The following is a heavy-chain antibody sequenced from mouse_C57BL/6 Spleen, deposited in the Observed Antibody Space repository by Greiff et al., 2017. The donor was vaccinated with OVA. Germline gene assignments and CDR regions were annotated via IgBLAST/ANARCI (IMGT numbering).Heavy chain of an antibody. CDR2: IYPRSGNT. CDR1: GYTFTSYG. J-gene: IGHJ2*01. CDR3: ARSNDGYYRFAY. V-gene: IGHV1-81*01. Sequence: QVQLQQSGAELARPGASVKLSCKASGYTFTSYGISWVKQRTGQGLEWIGEIYPRSGNTYYNEKFKGKATLTADKSSSTAYMELRSLTSEDSAVYFCARSNDGYYRFAYWGQGTTLTVSS. D-gene: IGHD2-3*01.